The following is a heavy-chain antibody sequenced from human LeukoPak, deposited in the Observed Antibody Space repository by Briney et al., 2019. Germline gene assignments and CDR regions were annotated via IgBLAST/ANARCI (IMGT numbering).Heavy chain of an antibody. CDR2: ISAYNGNT. CDR3: ARDLDQYSGRYGGFGHDF. D-gene: IGHD1-26*01. J-gene: IGHJ4*02. CDR1: GYTFTSYD. V-gene: IGHV1-18*01. Sequence: GASVKVSCKASGYTFTSYDFNWVRQAPGQGLEWMGWISAYNGNTNYAQKLQGRVTMTTDTSTSTAYMELRSLRSDDTAVCYCARDLDQYSGRYGGFGHDFWGQGTLVTVSS.